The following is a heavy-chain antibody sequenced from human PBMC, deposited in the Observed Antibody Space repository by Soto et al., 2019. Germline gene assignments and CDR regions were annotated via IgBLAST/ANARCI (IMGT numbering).Heavy chain of an antibody. CDR3: ARHRVTGGGAWIGQDRESFHY. CDR1: GGSISSSSYY. Sequence: SETLSLTCTVSGGSISSSSYYWGWIRQPPGKGLEWIGSIYYSGSTYYNPSLKSRVTISVDTSKSQFSLKLSSVTAADTAVYYCARHRVTGGGAWIGQDRESFHYWGQGTLVSVSS. J-gene: IGHJ4*02. CDR2: IYYSGST. D-gene: IGHD3-10*01. V-gene: IGHV4-39*01.